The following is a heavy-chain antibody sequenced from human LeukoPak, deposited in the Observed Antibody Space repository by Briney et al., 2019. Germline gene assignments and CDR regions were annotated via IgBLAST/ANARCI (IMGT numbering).Heavy chain of an antibody. J-gene: IGHJ4*02. CDR1: GFSLSTSGVG. Sequence: SGPTLVKPTQTLTLTCTFSGFSLSTSGVGVGWIRQPPGKALEWLALIYWDDDKRYSPFLKSRLTTTEDTSKNQVVLTMTNMDPVDTATYYCAHTRHYYDSSAYYYFDYWGQGTLVTVSS. CDR2: IYWDDDK. CDR3: AHTRHYYDSSAYYYFDY. D-gene: IGHD3-22*01. V-gene: IGHV2-5*02.